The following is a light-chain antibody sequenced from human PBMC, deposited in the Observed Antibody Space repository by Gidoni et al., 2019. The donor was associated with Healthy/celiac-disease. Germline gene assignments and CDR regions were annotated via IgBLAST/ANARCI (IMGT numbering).Light chain of an antibody. V-gene: IGKV1-33*01. CDR2: DAS. CDR1: QDISNY. CDR3: QQYDNLPPSLT. J-gene: IGKJ4*01. Sequence: DIQMNQSPSSLSASVGDRVTITCQESQDISNYLNWYQQKPGKAPKLLIYDASNLETGFPSRFSGSGSGTDFTFTIRSLQPEDIATYYCQQYDNLPPSLTFGGGTKVEIK.